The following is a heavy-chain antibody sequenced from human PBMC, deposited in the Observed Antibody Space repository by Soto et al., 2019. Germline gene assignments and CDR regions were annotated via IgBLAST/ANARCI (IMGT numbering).Heavy chain of an antibody. D-gene: IGHD2-15*01. J-gene: IGHJ5*02. V-gene: IGHV3-11*06. CDR1: GFTFSDYY. CDR2: ISSSSSYT. Sequence: QVQLVESGGGLVKPGGSLRLSCAASGFTFSDYYMSWIRQAPGKGLEWVSYISSSSSYTNYADSVKGRFTISRDNAKNSLYLQMNSLRAEDTAVYYCAGADIRVTPWAVSLGQGTLVTVSS. CDR3: AGADIRVTPWAVS.